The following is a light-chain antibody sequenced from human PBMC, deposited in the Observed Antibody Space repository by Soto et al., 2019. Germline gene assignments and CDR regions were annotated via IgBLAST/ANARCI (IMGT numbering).Light chain of an antibody. Sequence: EIVLTQSPGTLSLSPGERATLSCRASQSVSSSYLAWYQQKPRQAPSLLIYGASSRATGIPDRFSGSGSGTDFTLTISKLEPEDFAVYYCQQYGSSPWTFGQGTKVEIK. CDR3: QQYGSSPWT. CDR2: GAS. J-gene: IGKJ1*01. CDR1: QSVSSSY. V-gene: IGKV3-20*01.